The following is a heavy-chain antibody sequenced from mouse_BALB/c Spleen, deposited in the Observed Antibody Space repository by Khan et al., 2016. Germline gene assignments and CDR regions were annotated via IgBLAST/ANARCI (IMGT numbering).Heavy chain of an antibody. Sequence: EVQLQESGPGLVKPSQSLSLTCTVTGYSITSDYAWNWIRQFPGNKLEWMGYISYSGSTSYNPSLKSRLSITRDTSKNQFFLQLNSVTTEDTPTYYWARTLRRLYYFDSWDQGTTPTVSS. D-gene: IGHD1-2*01. J-gene: IGHJ2*01. CDR3: ARTLRRLYYFDS. CDR1: GYSITSDYA. V-gene: IGHV3-2*02. CDR2: ISYSGST.